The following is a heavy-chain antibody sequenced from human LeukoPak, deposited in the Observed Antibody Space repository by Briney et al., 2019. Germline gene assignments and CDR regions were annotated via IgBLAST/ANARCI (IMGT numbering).Heavy chain of an antibody. D-gene: IGHD3-10*01. CDR1: GYTFTSYG. V-gene: IGHV1-18*01. Sequence: ASVKVSCKASGYTFTSYGINWVRQAPGQGLEWMGWISAYNGDTNYAQKLQGRVTMTTDTSTSTAYMELRSLRSDDTAVYYCAGALWFGELPAYYYYYMDVWGKGTTVTISS. CDR3: AGALWFGELPAYYYYYMDV. J-gene: IGHJ6*03. CDR2: ISAYNGDT.